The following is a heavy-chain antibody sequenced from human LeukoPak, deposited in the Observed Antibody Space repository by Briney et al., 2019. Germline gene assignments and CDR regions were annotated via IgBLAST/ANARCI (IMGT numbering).Heavy chain of an antibody. Sequence: SVSLSYNFSVHTFTIFDVNCVPHSPGKGREEGGGLDGKGGKTAYAQNFLGRVTITENSSIGTAYMELSSLRSEDTAVYYCARLYYYASSGYDALDIWGQGTMVAVSS. D-gene: IGHD3-22*01. CDR3: ARLYYYASSGYDALDI. CDR2: LDGKGGKT. CDR1: VHTFTIFD. J-gene: IGHJ3*02. V-gene: IGHV1-8*01.